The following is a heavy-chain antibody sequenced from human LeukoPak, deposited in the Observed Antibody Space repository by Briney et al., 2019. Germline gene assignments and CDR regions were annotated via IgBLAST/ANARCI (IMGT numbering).Heavy chain of an antibody. V-gene: IGHV5-51*01. J-gene: IGHJ6*03. CDR3: ARHLTGTITMVRGVSTPPGTSHSYYYYMDV. Sequence: GESLKISCKGSGYSFTSYWTGWVRQLPGKGLEWMGIIYPGDSDTRYSPSFQGQVTISADKSISTAYLQWSSLKASDTAMYYCARHLTGTITMVRGVSTPPGTSHSYYYYMDVWGKGTTVTVSS. D-gene: IGHD3-10*01. CDR2: IYPGDSDT. CDR1: GYSFTSYW.